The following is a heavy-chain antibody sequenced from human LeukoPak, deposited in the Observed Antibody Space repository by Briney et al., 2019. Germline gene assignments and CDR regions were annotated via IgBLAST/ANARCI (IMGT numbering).Heavy chain of an antibody. V-gene: IGHV1-8*01. D-gene: IGHD4-17*01. CDR3: ARTPPDYGIDY. CDR2: MSPNSGNT. J-gene: IGHJ4*02. CDR1: GYTFISYD. Sequence: ASVNASCKASGYTFISYDINWVRQATGQGLEWMGWMSPNSGNTGYAQKFQGRITMTTSTSISTAYMELSDLESEDTAVYYCARTPPDYGIDYWGQGTLVTVSS.